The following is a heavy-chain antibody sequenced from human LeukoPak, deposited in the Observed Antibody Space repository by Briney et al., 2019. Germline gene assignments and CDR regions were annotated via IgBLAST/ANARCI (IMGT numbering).Heavy chain of an antibody. V-gene: IGHV3-74*01. J-gene: IGHJ4*02. CDR2: INSDGSST. CDR3: ARDPAVVGLHYFDY. Sequence: PGGSLGLSCAASGFTFSSYWMHWVRQAPGKGLVWVSRINSDGSSTSYADSVKGRFTISRDNAKNTLYLQMNSLRAEDTAVYYCARDPAVVGLHYFDYWGQGTLVTVSS. D-gene: IGHD2-15*01. CDR1: GFTFSSYW.